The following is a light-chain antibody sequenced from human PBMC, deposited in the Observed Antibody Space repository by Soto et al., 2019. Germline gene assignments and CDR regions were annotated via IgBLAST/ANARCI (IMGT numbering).Light chain of an antibody. CDR3: QQYNNWPPYT. V-gene: IGKV3-15*01. CDR1: QSVSSN. Sequence: EIVVTQSPATLSVSPGQGATLSCRASQSVSSNLAWYQQKPGQAPRLLIYGASSRATGNPARFSGSGSGTEFTLTNRSLQSEDFAVDYCQQYNNWPPYTFGQGTKLEIK. CDR2: GAS. J-gene: IGKJ2*01.